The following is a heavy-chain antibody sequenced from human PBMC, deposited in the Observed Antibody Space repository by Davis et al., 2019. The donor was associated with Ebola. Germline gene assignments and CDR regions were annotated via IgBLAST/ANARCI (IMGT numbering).Heavy chain of an antibody. CDR2: IKQDGSEK. Sequence: GESLKISCAASGFTFSSYWMSWVRQAPGKGLEWVANIKQDGSEKYYVDSVKGRFTISRDNAKNSLYLQMNSLRAEDTAVYYCAKVPPGVLRYFDWLLYFDYWGQGTLVTVSS. V-gene: IGHV3-7*03. CDR3: AKVPPGVLRYFDWLLYFDY. CDR1: GFTFSSYW. D-gene: IGHD3-9*01. J-gene: IGHJ4*02.